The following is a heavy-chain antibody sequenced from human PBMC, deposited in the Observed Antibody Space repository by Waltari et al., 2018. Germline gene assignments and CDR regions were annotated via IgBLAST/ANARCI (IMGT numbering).Heavy chain of an antibody. CDR3: ASIVATILDY. V-gene: IGHV3-74*01. CDR2: INSDGSST. J-gene: IGHJ4*02. D-gene: IGHD5-12*01. CDR1: GPPFSGYW. Sequence: EVQLVESGGGLVQPGGSLRLSGPAPGPPFSGYWMHWVRQGPGKGLGWVSRINSDGSSTSYADSVKGRFTISRDNAKNTLYLQMNSLRAEDTAVYYCASIVATILDYWGQGTLVTVSS.